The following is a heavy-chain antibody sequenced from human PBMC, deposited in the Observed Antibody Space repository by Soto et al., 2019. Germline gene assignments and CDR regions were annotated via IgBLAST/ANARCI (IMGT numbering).Heavy chain of an antibody. J-gene: IGHJ6*02. Sequence: GGSLRLSCAASGFTFSSYWMHWVRQVPGKGLVWVSRINSGGTTDYADSVKGRFTISRDISRNTLYLQMNSLRAEDTAVYYCVRENYYYGMDVWGQGTTVTVSS. CDR3: VRENYYYGMDV. CDR1: GFTFSSYW. CDR2: INSGGTT. V-gene: IGHV3-66*01.